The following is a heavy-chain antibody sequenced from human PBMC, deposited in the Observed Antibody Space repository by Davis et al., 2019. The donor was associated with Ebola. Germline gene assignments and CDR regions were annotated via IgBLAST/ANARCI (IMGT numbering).Heavy chain of an antibody. D-gene: IGHD3-22*01. V-gene: IGHV3-21*01. CDR1: GFTFSSYS. J-gene: IGHJ4*02. CDR2: ISSSGSSI. CDR3: ARVGNYYDSSGYWVGNYFDY. Sequence: GGSLRLSCAASGFTFSSYSMNWVRQAPGKGLEWVSSISSSGSSIYYADSVKGRFTISRDNAKNSLYLQMNSLRAEDTAVYYCARVGNYYDSSGYWVGNYFDYWGQGTLVTVSS.